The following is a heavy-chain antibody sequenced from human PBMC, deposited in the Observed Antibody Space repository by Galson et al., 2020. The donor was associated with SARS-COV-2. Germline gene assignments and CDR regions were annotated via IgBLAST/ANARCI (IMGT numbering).Heavy chain of an antibody. J-gene: IGHJ5*02. D-gene: IGHD2-2*02. V-gene: IGHV6-1*01. CDR1: GDSVSSNSAA. Sequence: SQTLSLTCAISGDSVSSNSAAWNWIRQSPSRGLEWLGRTYYRSNWYNDYAVSVKSRITINPDTSKNQFSLQLNSVTPEDTAVYYCARAYCSSTCCYSSATAGFDPWGQGTLVTVSS. CDR2: TYYRSNWYN. CDR3: ARAYCSSTCCYSSATAGFDP.